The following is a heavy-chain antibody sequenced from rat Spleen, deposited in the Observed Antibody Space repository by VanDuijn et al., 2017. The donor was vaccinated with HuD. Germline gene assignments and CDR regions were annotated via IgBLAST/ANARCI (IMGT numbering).Heavy chain of an antibody. D-gene: IGHD3-1*01. CDR3: ARLNPPFDY. J-gene: IGHJ2*01. Sequence: EVQLVESGGGLVQPGRSLKLSCAASGFTFSDYYMAWVRQAPKKGLEWVASISYEGSGTYYGDSVKGRFTISRDNAKSTLDLQMNSLRSEDTAIYYCARLNPPFDYWGQGVVVTVSS. V-gene: IGHV5-22*01. CDR1: GFTFSDYY. CDR2: ISYEGSGT.